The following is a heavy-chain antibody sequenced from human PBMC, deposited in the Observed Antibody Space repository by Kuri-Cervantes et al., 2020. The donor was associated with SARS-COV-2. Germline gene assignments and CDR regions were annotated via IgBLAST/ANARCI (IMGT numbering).Heavy chain of an antibody. CDR2: INCFNGDT. Sequence: ASVKVSCKASGHDLSNYVISWVRQVPGQGLEWMGWINCFNGDTFYAQKLKGRVTLTTDTSTNTVFMELRSLTPGDTAVYYCARKFDYGDKWFDPWGQGTLVTVSS. CDR3: ARKFDYGDKWFDP. V-gene: IGHV1-18*01. CDR1: GHDLSNYV. D-gene: IGHD4-17*01. J-gene: IGHJ5*02.